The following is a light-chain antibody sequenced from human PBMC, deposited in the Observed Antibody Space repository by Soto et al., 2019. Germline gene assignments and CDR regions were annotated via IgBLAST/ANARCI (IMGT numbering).Light chain of an antibody. CDR2: GAS. CDR3: QQYNNWPPWT. CDR1: QSVSSN. J-gene: IGKJ1*01. V-gene: IGKV3-15*01. Sequence: EIVMTQSPATLSVSPGERATLSCRASQSVSSNLAWYQQKPGQAPRLLIYGASTRANGTPARFSGSGSGTELTLTISSLQSEDFAVYYCQQYNNWPPWTFGQGTKVDIK.